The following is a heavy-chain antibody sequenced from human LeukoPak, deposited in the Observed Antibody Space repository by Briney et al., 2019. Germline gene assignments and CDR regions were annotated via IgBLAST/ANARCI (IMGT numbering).Heavy chain of an antibody. Sequence: ASVKVSCKASGYTFTSYYMHWVRQAPGQGLEWMGIINPSGGSTSYAQKFQGRVTMTRDTSTSTVYMELSSLRSEDTAVYYCARGRYDSSGYYLGFYDYWGQGTLVTVSS. D-gene: IGHD3-22*01. V-gene: IGHV1-46*01. CDR3: ARGRYDSSGYYLGFYDY. CDR1: GYTFTSYY. J-gene: IGHJ4*02. CDR2: INPSGGST.